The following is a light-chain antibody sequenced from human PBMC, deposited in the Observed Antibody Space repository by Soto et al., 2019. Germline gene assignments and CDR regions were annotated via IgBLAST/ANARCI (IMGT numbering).Light chain of an antibody. Sequence: QSALTQPASVSRSPGQSITISCTGTSSDVGGHNHVSWYQQHPGTAPKLMIYDVSNRPPGVSNRFSGSKSGNTASLTISGLQAEDEADYYCSSFRSRTTLLFGGGTKVTVL. CDR3: SSFRSRTTLL. CDR2: DVS. J-gene: IGLJ2*01. CDR1: SSDVGGHNH. V-gene: IGLV2-14*03.